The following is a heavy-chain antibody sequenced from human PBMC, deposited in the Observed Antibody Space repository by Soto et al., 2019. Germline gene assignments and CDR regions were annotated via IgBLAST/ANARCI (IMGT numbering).Heavy chain of an antibody. J-gene: IGHJ4*02. Sequence: QVQLVQSGAEVKRPGSSVKVSCKASGDTFNFYSINWVRQAPGLGLEWMGRVNPIVSMANYAQKFQGRVTMTADKSMGIAYMELSSLRSEDTAIYYCASSYGSGYRAFDYWGQGALVTVSS. D-gene: IGHD3-10*01. V-gene: IGHV1-69*02. CDR1: GDTFNFYS. CDR3: ASSYGSGYRAFDY. CDR2: VNPIVSMA.